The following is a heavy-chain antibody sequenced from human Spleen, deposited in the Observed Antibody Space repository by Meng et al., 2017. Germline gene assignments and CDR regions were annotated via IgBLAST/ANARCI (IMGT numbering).Heavy chain of an antibody. CDR3: AIMDYDSSGYSDY. V-gene: IGHV4-39*07. Sequence: QLRVTRSGPERGRPSVTLSLTFTGSGGSISSSGCYWGWIRQPPGKGLEWIGSIYYSGSTYYNPSLKSRVTISVDTSKKQLSLKLSSVTAADTAVYYCAIMDYDSSGYSDYWGQGTLVTVSS. J-gene: IGHJ4*02. CDR2: IYYSGST. CDR1: GGSISSSGCY. D-gene: IGHD3-22*01.